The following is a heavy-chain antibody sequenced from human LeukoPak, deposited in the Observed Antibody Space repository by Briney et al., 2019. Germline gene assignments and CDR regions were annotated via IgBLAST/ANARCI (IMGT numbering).Heavy chain of an antibody. J-gene: IGHJ5*02. V-gene: IGHV3-30*02. CDR3: ARDGGQQLVPDNWFDP. CDR2: IRYDGSNK. Sequence: GGSLRLSCAASGFTFSSYGMHWVRQAPGKGLEWVAFIRYDGSNKYYADSVKGRFTISRDNAKNSLYLQMNSLRAEDTAVYYCARDGGQQLVPDNWFDPWGQGTLVTVSS. D-gene: IGHD6-13*01. CDR1: GFTFSSYG.